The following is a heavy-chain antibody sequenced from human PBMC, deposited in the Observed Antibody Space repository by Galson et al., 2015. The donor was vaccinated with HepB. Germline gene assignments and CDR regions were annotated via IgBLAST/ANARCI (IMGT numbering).Heavy chain of an antibody. CDR2: IYYSGGT. Sequence: LSLTCTVSGGSVSSGSYYWSWIRQPPGKGLEWIGYIYYSGGTYYNPSLKSRVIISVDTSKNQFSLKLSSVTAADTAVYYCARGTYSYAYRNYGMDVWGQGTTVTVSS. D-gene: IGHD5-18*01. CDR3: ARGTYSYAYRNYGMDV. CDR1: GGSVSSGSYY. V-gene: IGHV4-31*03. J-gene: IGHJ6*02.